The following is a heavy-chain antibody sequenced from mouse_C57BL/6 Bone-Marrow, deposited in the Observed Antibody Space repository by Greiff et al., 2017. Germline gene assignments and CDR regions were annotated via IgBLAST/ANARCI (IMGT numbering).Heavy chain of an antibody. CDR2: IDPSDSYT. V-gene: IGHV1-69*01. D-gene: IGHD3-2*02. CDR3: AREAEANVGGMDY. Sequence: QVQLQQPGAELVMPGASVKLSCKASGYTFTSYWMHWVKQRPGQGLEWIGEIDPSDSYTNYNQKFKGKSTLTVDKSSSTAYMQLSSLTSEDSAVYYCAREAEANVGGMDYWGQGTSVTVSS. CDR1: GYTFTSYW. J-gene: IGHJ4*01.